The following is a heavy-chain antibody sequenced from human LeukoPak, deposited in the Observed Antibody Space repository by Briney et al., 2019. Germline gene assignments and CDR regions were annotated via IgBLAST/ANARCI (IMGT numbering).Heavy chain of an antibody. CDR3: AKFYGGNSFGNFDY. D-gene: IGHD4-23*01. CDR1: GFTFSSYD. V-gene: IGHV3-23*01. Sequence: GGSLRLSCAASGFTFSSYDMSWVRQAPGKGLEWVSAISGSGGSTYYADSVKGRFTISRDNSKNTLYLQMNSLRAEDTAVYYCAKFYGGNSFGNFDYWGQGTLVTVSS. CDR2: ISGSGGST. J-gene: IGHJ4*02.